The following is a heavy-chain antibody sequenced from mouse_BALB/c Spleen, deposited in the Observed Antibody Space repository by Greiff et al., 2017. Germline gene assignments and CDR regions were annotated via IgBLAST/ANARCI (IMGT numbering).Heavy chain of an antibody. V-gene: IGHV5-6-2*01. CDR1: GFTFSSYY. Sequence: EVQLVESGGGLVKLGGSLKLSCAASGFTFSSYYMSWVRQTPEKRLELVAAINSNGGSTYYPDTVKGRFTISRDNAKNTLYLQMSSLKSEDTALYYCARYYYGSSYGAMDYWGQGTSVTVSS. CDR2: INSNGGST. CDR3: ARYYYGSSYGAMDY. J-gene: IGHJ4*01. D-gene: IGHD1-1*01.